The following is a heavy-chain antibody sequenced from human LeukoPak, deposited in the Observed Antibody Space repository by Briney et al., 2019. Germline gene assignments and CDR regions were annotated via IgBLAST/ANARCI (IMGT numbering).Heavy chain of an antibody. D-gene: IGHD3-10*01. CDR3: ARGGRGSGSYVHNNWFDP. Sequence: SETLSLTCAVYGGSFSGYYWSWIRQPPGKGLEWIGEINHSGSTNYNPSLKSRVTISVDTSKNQFSPKLSSVTAADTAVYYCARGGRGSGSYVHNNWFDPWGQGTLVTVSS. J-gene: IGHJ5*02. CDR2: INHSGST. CDR1: GGSFSGYY. V-gene: IGHV4-34*01.